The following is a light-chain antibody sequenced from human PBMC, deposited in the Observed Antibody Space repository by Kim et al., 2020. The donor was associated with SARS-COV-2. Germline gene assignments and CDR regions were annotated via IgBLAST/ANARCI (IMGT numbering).Light chain of an antibody. CDR1: QGISNY. CDR3: QKYDSAPLT. J-gene: IGKJ4*01. CDR2: AAS. Sequence: ASVGDRVTITCRASQGISNYLAWYQQQPGKVPKLLIYAASTLQAGVPSRFSGSGSGTDFTLTITSLQPEDVAAYYCQKYDSAPLTFGGGTKVDIK. V-gene: IGKV1-27*01.